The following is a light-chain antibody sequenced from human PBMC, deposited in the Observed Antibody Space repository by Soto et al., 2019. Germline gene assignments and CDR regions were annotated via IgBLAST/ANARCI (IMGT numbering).Light chain of an antibody. CDR2: AAS. J-gene: IGKJ1*01. CDR1: QGSSNY. CDR3: QKYDSAPWT. V-gene: IGKV1-27*01. Sequence: DIQMTQSPSSLSASVRDRVTITCRASQGSSNYLAWYQQKPGKVPKLLIYAASTLQSGVPSRFSGSGSETDFTLTISSLQPEDVATYYCQKYDSAPWTFGQGTKVEIK.